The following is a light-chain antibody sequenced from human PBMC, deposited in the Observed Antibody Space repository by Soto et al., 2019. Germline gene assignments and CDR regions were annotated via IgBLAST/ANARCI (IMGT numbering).Light chain of an antibody. J-gene: IGKJ2*01. Sequence: EIVLTQSPGTLSLSPGERATLSCRTSQSISSDFLAWYQQKPGQAPRLLIHGASSRATGIPDRFSGSGSGTDFTLTITRLEPDDFAVYYCQQFDHSPSTFGQGTRVDI. CDR2: GAS. CDR3: QQFDHSPST. V-gene: IGKV3-20*01. CDR1: QSISSDF.